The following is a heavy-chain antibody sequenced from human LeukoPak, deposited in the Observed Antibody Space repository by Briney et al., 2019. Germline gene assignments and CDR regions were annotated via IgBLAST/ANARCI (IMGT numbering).Heavy chain of an antibody. Sequence: GRSLRLSCAASGFTFSSYAMHWVRQAPGKGLEWVAVISYDGSNKYYADSVKGRFTISRDNSKNTLYLQMNSLRAEDTAVYYCAKDQGSPFDYWGQGTLVTVSS. V-gene: IGHV3-30-3*01. D-gene: IGHD6-19*01. CDR1: GFTFSSYA. CDR3: AKDQGSPFDY. J-gene: IGHJ4*02. CDR2: ISYDGSNK.